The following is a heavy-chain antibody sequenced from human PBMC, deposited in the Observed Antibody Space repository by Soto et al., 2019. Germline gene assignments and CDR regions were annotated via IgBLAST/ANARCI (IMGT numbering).Heavy chain of an antibody. CDR1: GYSFTSYF. J-gene: IGHJ6*02. Sequence: GESLNICCKASGYSFTSYFIGSVRQMPGKGLEWMGIIYPGDSDTKYSPSLQGQVTISADTSISTAYLQWTSLKASDTAMYYCARSRRGAYSSGWYSLSGYYNYGIDVWGQGTTVTVSS. V-gene: IGHV5-51*01. D-gene: IGHD6-19*01. CDR3: ARSRRGAYSSGWYSLSGYYNYGIDV. CDR2: IYPGDSDT.